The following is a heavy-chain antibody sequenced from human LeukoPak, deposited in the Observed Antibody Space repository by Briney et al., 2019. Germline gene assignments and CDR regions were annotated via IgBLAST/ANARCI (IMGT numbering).Heavy chain of an antibody. D-gene: IGHD2-2*01. CDR3: ARDRWYCSSTSCFSSSPFDY. Sequence: GASVKVSCKASGYTFTSYAMHWVRQAPAQRLQWMGWINAGSGNTKYSQKFQGRVTITRDTSASTAYMELSSLRSEDTAVYYCARDRWYCSSTSCFSSSPFDYWGQGTLVTVSS. CDR1: GYTFTSYA. V-gene: IGHV1-3*01. CDR2: INAGSGNT. J-gene: IGHJ4*02.